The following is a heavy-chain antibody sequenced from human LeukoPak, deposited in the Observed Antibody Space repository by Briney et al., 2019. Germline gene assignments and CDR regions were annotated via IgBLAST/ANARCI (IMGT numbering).Heavy chain of an antibody. CDR2: IIPIFGTA. J-gene: IGHJ3*02. V-gene: IGHV1-69*05. CDR3: ARDGPTTVTNMDAFDI. CDR1: GGTFSSYA. D-gene: IGHD4-11*01. Sequence: SVKVSRKASGGTFSSYAISWVRQAPGQGLEWMGGIIPIFGTANYAQKFQGRVTITTDESTSTAYMELSSLRSEDTAVYYCARDGPTTVTNMDAFDIWGQGTMVTVSS.